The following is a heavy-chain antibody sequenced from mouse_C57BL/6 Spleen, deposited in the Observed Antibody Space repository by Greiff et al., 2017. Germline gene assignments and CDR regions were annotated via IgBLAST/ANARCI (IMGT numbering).Heavy chain of an antibody. D-gene: IGHD1-1*01. CDR3: ARGNYYGSSLRGYAMDY. CDR1: GYTFTSYG. Sequence: VQLQQSGAELARPGASVKLSCKASGYTFTSYGISWVKQRTGQGLEWIGEIYPRSGNTYYNEKFKGKATLTAEQSSSTAYMELRSLTSEDSAVYFCARGNYYGSSLRGYAMDYWGQGTSVTVSS. CDR2: IYPRSGNT. J-gene: IGHJ4*01. V-gene: IGHV1-81*01.